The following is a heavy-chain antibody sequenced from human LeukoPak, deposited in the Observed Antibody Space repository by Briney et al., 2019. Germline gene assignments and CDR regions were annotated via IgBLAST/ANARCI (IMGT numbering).Heavy chain of an antibody. CDR1: GYSFTSYW. J-gene: IGHJ4*02. Sequence: GESLKISCKGFGYSFTSYWIGWVRQMPGKGLEWMGIIYPGDSDSNYSPSFQGQVTISVDKSISTAYLEWSSLKASDTAMYYCARMRALEFEEYYFDSWGQGTLVTVSS. D-gene: IGHD1-1*01. CDR3: ARMRALEFEEYYFDS. V-gene: IGHV5-51*01. CDR2: IYPGDSDS.